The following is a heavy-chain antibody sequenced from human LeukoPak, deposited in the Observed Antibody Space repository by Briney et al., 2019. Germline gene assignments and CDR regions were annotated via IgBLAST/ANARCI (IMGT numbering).Heavy chain of an antibody. CDR1: GYSISSGYY. V-gene: IGHV4-38-2*02. CDR3: ARSKTNYDILTGYSLAYFDY. CDR2: IYYSGST. J-gene: IGHJ4*02. D-gene: IGHD3-9*01. Sequence: SETLSLTCTVSGYSISSGYYWGWIRQPPGKGLEWIGSIYYSGSTYYNPSLKSRVTISVDTSKNQFSLKLSSVTAADTAVYYCARSKTNYDILTGYSLAYFDYWGQGTLVTVSS.